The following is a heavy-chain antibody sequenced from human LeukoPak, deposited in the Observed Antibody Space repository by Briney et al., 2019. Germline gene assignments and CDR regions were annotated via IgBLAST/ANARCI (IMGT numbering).Heavy chain of an antibody. V-gene: IGHV4-34*01. Sequence: SETLSLTCAVYGGSFSGYYWSWIRQPPGKRLEWIGEINHSGSTNYNPSLKSRVTISVGTSKNQFSLKLSSVTAADTAVYYCARVQTLRWLAMDYYYYYYMDVWGKGTTVTVSS. D-gene: IGHD4-23*01. CDR2: INHSGST. J-gene: IGHJ6*03. CDR3: ARVQTLRWLAMDYYYYYYMDV. CDR1: GGSFSGYY.